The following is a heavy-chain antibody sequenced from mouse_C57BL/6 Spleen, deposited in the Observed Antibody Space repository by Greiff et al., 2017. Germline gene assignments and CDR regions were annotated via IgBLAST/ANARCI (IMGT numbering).Heavy chain of an antibody. V-gene: IGHV14-1*01. CDR1: GFNIKDYY. J-gene: IGHJ4*01. D-gene: IGHD1-1*01. CDR3: TMSTTVVEDAMDY. CDR2: IDPEDGDT. Sequence: VQLQQSGAELVRPGASVKLSCTASGFNIKDYYMHWVKQRPEQGLEWIGRIDPEDGDTEYAPKFQGKATMTADTSSNTAYLQLSSLTSEDTAVYYCTMSTTVVEDAMDYWGQGTSVTVSS.